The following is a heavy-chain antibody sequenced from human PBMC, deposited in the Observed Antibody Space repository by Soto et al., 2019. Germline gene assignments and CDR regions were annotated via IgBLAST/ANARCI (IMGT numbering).Heavy chain of an antibody. Sequence: SETLSLTCSVSGGSVSNKTYYWSWIRQPPGKRLEWIGYVYYSGTTNYNPSLKSRVTLSVDTSKNQFSLRLTSVTAEDTAVYYCARHEGNGNVWPLDYWGQGILVTVSS. J-gene: IGHJ4*02. CDR2: VYYSGTT. V-gene: IGHV4-61*01. D-gene: IGHD2-8*01. CDR3: ARHEGNGNVWPLDY. CDR1: GGSVSNKTYY.